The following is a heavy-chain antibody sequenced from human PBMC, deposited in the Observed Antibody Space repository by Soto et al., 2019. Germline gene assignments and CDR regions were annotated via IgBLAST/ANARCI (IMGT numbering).Heavy chain of an antibody. J-gene: IGHJ6*02. Sequence: PSETLSLTCTVSGGSISSYYWSWIRQPPGKGLEWIGYIYYSGSTNYNPSLKSRVTISVDTSKNQFSLKLSSVTAADTAVYYCASSIVGAIGVYYYGMDVWGQGTTVTVSS. CDR2: IYYSGST. V-gene: IGHV4-59*01. CDR3: ASSIVGAIGVYYYGMDV. D-gene: IGHD1-26*01. CDR1: GGSISSYY.